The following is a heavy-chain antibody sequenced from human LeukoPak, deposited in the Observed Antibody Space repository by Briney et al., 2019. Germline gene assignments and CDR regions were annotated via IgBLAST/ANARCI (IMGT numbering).Heavy chain of an antibody. V-gene: IGHV1-2*02. J-gene: IGHJ3*02. CDR2: INPNSGGT. Sequence: EASVKDSCRASGYTFTGYYMHWVRQAPGQGLELMGWINPNSGGTNYAQKFQGRVTMTRDTSISTAYMELSRLRSDDTAVYYCARDEESRRDAFDIWGQGTMVTVSS. CDR3: ARDEESRRDAFDI. CDR1: GYTFTGYY.